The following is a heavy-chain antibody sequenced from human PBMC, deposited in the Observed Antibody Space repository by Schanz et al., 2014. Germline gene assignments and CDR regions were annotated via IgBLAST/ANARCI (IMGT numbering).Heavy chain of an antibody. CDR1: GGSFSAYY. CDR3: ASKGLTTDAFDI. Sequence: QLHQWGAGLLKPSETLSLTCAVSGGSFSAYYWSWIRQPPGKGLEWIGEISYNGGANNPSLQARATRAGDTSKKEVSLTLRSVTAADTAVYYCASKGLTTDAFDIWGQGTMVTVSS. D-gene: IGHD2-8*01. J-gene: IGHJ3*02. CDR2: ISYNGGA. V-gene: IGHV4-34*04.